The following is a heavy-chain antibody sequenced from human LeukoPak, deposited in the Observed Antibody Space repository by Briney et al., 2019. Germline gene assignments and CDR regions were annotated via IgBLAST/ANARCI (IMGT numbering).Heavy chain of an antibody. D-gene: IGHD6-13*01. CDR2: IYYSGST. CDR3: ARHVGRSGSSWYQFDP. Sequence: PSETLSLTCTVSGGSISSSSYYWGWIRQPPGKGLEWIGSIYYSGSTYYNPSLKSRVTISVDTSKNQFSLKLSSVTAADTAVYYCARHVGRSGSSWYQFDPWGQGTLVTVSS. J-gene: IGHJ5*02. V-gene: IGHV4-39*01. CDR1: GGSISSSSYY.